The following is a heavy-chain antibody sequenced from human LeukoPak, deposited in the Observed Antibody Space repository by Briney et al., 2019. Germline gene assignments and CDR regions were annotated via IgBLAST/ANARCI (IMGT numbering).Heavy chain of an antibody. CDR3: AFGGVIWRMDV. J-gene: IGHJ6*02. V-gene: IGHV3-66*01. Sequence: PGGSLRLSCAVSGFTVTSNYMSWVRQAPGKGLEWVSVVYPGGFTYHADSVEGRFTISRDTSKNTVYLQMNSLRAEDTAVYYCAFGGVIWRMDVWGQGTTVTVSS. CDR2: VYPGGFT. CDR1: GFTVTSNY. D-gene: IGHD3-10*01.